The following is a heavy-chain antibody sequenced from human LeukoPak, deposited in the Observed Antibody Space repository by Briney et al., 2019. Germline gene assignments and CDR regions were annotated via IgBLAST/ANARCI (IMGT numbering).Heavy chain of an antibody. CDR3: ARGRPHGNDY. CDR1: GFTFSSYW. CDR2: IASDGSST. Sequence: GGSLRLSCAASGFTFSSYWMNWVRQAPGKGLVWVSRIASDGSSTTYADSVKGRFSISRDNAKNTLYLQMNSLRGEDTAVYYCARGRPHGNDYWGQGTLVTVSS. V-gene: IGHV3-74*01. D-gene: IGHD4-23*01. J-gene: IGHJ4*02.